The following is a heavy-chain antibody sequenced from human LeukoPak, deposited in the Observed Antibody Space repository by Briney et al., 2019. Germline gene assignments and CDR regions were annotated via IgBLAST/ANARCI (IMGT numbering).Heavy chain of an antibody. Sequence: SETLSLTCTVSGVSISTDYWTWVRQPPGKRLEWIGYIHYSGSTTYNPSLQSRVTISIDTSKNQFSLRLTSVTSADTAVYHCARDAGATAYWGQGALVTVSS. D-gene: IGHD4/OR15-4a*01. V-gene: IGHV4-59*01. CDR3: ARDAGATAY. CDR2: IHYSGST. CDR1: GVSISTDY. J-gene: IGHJ4*02.